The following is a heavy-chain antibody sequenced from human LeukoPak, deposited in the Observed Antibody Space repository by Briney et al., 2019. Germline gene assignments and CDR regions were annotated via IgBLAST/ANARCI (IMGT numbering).Heavy chain of an antibody. D-gene: IGHD3-16*01. V-gene: IGHV3-30*02. Sequence: GGSLRLSCAASGFIFSTYGMYWVRQAPGKGLEWVAIIRHDGSIKNYADSVKGRSTISRDNSKNTLYLQMNSLRAEDTAVYYCAKDSLADIDYWGQGTLVTVSS. CDR2: IRHDGSIK. CDR3: AKDSLADIDY. CDR1: GFIFSTYG. J-gene: IGHJ4*02.